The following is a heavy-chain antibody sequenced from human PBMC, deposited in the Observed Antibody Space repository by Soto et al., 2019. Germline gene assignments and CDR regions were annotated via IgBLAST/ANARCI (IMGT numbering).Heavy chain of an antibody. J-gene: IGHJ4*02. Sequence: QITLKESGPTLVKPTQTLTLTCTFSGFSLSTSGVGVGWIRQPPGKALEWLALIYWDDDKRYSPSLKSRLTITKDSSKNEGLISLTNMDPVDTATYYCAHRVVIPPECGFDYWGQGTLVTVSS. CDR1: GFSLSTSGVG. CDR2: IYWDDDK. D-gene: IGHD3-16*02. V-gene: IGHV2-5*02. CDR3: AHRVVIPPECGFDY.